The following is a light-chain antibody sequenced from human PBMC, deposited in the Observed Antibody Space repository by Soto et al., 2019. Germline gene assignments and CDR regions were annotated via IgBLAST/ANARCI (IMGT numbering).Light chain of an antibody. Sequence: QSFLPQPPSASGTPGQRVTISCSGGTSNIGTNTVNWYQQLPGTAPKLLIYNTNQRPAGVPDRFSGSKSGTSASLAISGLRSEDEASYFCATSDDSLSVLFGRGTKLTVL. V-gene: IGLV1-44*01. J-gene: IGLJ3*02. CDR3: ATSDDSLSVL. CDR2: NTN. CDR1: TSNIGTNT.